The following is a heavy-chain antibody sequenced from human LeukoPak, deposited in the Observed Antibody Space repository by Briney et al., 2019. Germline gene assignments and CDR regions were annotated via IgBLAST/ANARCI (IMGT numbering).Heavy chain of an antibody. Sequence: SVKVSCKASGYTFTSYYMHWVRQAPGQGLEWMGGIIPIFGTANYAQKFQGRVTITADESTSTAYMELSSLRSEDTAVYYCARGRLWLDYWGQGTLVTVSS. CDR3: ARGRLWLDY. D-gene: IGHD5-18*01. CDR1: GYTFTSYY. V-gene: IGHV1-69*13. CDR2: IIPIFGTA. J-gene: IGHJ4*02.